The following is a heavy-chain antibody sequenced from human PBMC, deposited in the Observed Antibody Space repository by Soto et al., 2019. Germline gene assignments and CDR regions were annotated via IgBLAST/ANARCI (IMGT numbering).Heavy chain of an antibody. J-gene: IGHJ5*02. CDR3: ARARYSSGWNWFDP. CDR2: TYYRSKWYN. Sequence: SQTPSLTCALSGDSVSSNNAAWNWIRQSPSRDLEWLGRTYYRSKWYNDYAVSVKSRITINPDTSKNQFSLQLNSVTPEDTAVYYCARARYSSGWNWFDPWGQGTLVTVSS. CDR1: GDSVSSNNAA. D-gene: IGHD6-19*01. V-gene: IGHV6-1*01.